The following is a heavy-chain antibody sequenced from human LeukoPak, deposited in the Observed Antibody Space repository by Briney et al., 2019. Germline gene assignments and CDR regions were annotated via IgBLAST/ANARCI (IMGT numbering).Heavy chain of an antibody. CDR3: AKFGESSSYYYYYYYMDV. D-gene: IGHD3-22*01. CDR2: ITGSGGST. V-gene: IGHV3-23*01. Sequence: GGSLRLSCAASGFTFNNYAMSWVRQAPGKGLEWVSGITGSGGSTYYADPVKGRFAISRDNSKNTLYLQMNSLRAEDTAVYYCAKFGESSSYYYYYYYMDVWGKGTTVTVSS. J-gene: IGHJ6*03. CDR1: GFTFNNYA.